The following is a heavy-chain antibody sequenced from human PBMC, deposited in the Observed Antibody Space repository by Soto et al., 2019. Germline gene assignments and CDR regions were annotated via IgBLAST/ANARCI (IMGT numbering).Heavy chain of an antibody. CDR1: GFSLSASGVG. D-gene: IGHD6-13*01. V-gene: IGHV2-5*02. CDR2: IYWDDDK. J-gene: IGHJ5*02. CDR3: AHRRIAMTQNWFDP. Sequence: QITLKESGPPLVKPTQTLTLTCTFSGFSLSASGVGVGWIRQPPGKALEWLALIYWDDDKRYSPSLKSRLTFTKDTSKKQVVLTMTNMDPADTATYYCAHRRIAMTQNWFDPWGQGTLVTVSS.